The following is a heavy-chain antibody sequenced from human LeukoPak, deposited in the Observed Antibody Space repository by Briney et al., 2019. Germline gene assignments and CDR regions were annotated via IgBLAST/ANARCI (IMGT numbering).Heavy chain of an antibody. D-gene: IGHD6-19*01. Sequence: NPGGSLRLSCAASGFTFSSYSMNWVRQAPGKGLEWVSSISSSSSYIYYADSVKGRFTISRDNAKNSLYLQMNSLRAEDTAVYYCASSGWYDFGFDYWGQGTLVTVSS. CDR1: GFTFSSYS. CDR2: ISSSSSYI. V-gene: IGHV3-21*01. J-gene: IGHJ4*02. CDR3: ASSGWYDFGFDY.